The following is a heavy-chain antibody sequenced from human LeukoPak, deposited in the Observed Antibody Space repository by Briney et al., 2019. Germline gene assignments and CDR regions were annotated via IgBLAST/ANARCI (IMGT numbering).Heavy chain of an antibody. CDR1: GFSFSNYA. J-gene: IGHJ1*01. CDR3: ARGYCGGDCYGD. Sequence: PGGSLRLSCAASGFSFSNYAMNWVRQAPGKGLEWVSSIDGSSSHIYYADSVKGRFTISRDNTKSSLYLQMNSLRAEDMAVYYCARGYCGGDCYGDWGQGTLVTVYS. V-gene: IGHV3-21*01. CDR2: IDGSSSHI. D-gene: IGHD2-21*02.